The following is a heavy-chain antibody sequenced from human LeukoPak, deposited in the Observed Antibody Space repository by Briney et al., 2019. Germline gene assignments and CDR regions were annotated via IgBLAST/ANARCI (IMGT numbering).Heavy chain of an antibody. Sequence: PGGSLRLSCAASGFTFSDYYMSWIRQAPGKGLEWVSYISSSGSTIYYADSVKGRFTISRDNAKNSLYLQMNSLRAEDTAVYYCAKDPGSYYDFWSGYSYFDYWGQGTLVTVSS. CDR2: ISSSGSTI. D-gene: IGHD3-3*01. CDR3: AKDPGSYYDFWSGYSYFDY. J-gene: IGHJ4*02. V-gene: IGHV3-11*01. CDR1: GFTFSDYY.